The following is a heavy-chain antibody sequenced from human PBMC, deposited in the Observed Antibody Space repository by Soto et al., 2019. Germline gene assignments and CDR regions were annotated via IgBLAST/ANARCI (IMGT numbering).Heavy chain of an antibody. J-gene: IGHJ4*02. D-gene: IGHD4-17*01. CDR1: GGSISRYS. CDR2: IYYSGST. CDR3: ARRYGTSFDY. V-gene: IGHV4-59*01. Sequence: SETLSVTCTVSGGSISRYSWSWSRQPPGKGLEWIGYIYYSGSTNYNPSLKSRVTMSLDTSKNQFSLKLSSVTPADTAVYYCARRYGTSFDYWGQGTLVTVSS.